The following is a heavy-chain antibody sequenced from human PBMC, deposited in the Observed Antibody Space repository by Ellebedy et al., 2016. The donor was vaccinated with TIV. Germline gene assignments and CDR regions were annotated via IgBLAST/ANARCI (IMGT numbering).Heavy chain of an antibody. CDR2: ISGSGGST. J-gene: IGHJ4*02. V-gene: IGHV3-23*01. CDR1: GFTFSSYA. Sequence: GGSLRLSXAASGFTFSSYAMSWVRQAPVKGLEWVSAISGSGGSTYYADSVKGRFTISRDNSKNTLYLQMNSLRAEDTAVYYCARDLEPNTIFGVVINDWGQGTLVTVSS. CDR3: ARDLEPNTIFGVVIND. D-gene: IGHD3-3*01.